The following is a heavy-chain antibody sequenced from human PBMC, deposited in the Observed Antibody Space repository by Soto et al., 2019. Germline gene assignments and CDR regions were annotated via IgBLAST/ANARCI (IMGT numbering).Heavy chain of an antibody. CDR1: GGTFSSYA. Sequence: SVKVSCKASGGTFSSYAISWVRQAPGQGLEWMGGIIPIFGTANYAQKFQGRVTITADKSTSTAYMELSSLRSEDTAVYYCARGRETYYYDSSGYYYSYWGQGTLVTVSS. CDR3: ARGRETYYYDSSGYYYSY. CDR2: IIPIFGTA. D-gene: IGHD3-22*01. J-gene: IGHJ4*02. V-gene: IGHV1-69*06.